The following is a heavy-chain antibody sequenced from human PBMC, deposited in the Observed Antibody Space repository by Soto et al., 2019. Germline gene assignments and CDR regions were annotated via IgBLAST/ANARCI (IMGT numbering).Heavy chain of an antibody. CDR3: AREGNLGRWIQPLDS. D-gene: IGHD2-2*03. CDR2: IHYNGNT. V-gene: IGHV4-59*01. Sequence: SETLSLTCTVSGCSISSYSWSWIRQPPGKGLEWIGNIHYNGNTKYSPSLKSRVTMSVDTSKNHFSLKLISVTTADTAVYFCAREGNLGRWIQPLDSWGQGTLVTVSP. J-gene: IGHJ4*02. CDR1: GCSISSYS.